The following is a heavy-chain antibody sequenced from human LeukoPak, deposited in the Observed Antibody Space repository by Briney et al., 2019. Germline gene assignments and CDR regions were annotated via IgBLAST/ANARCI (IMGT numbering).Heavy chain of an antibody. J-gene: IGHJ6*02. CDR3: ARDGELGYCSCGGCSTTSYYYYGMDV. CDR1: VFSFRSYS. Sequence: GGSLRLSCAPSVFSFRSYSMNWVREAPGKGRGWVSSISSSIVYIYYAGSVKGRLNISRDKAKKSLYLQMNSLRAEDTAVYYCARDGELGYCSCGGCSTTSYYYYGMDVWGQGTTVTVSS. D-gene: IGHD2-15*01. V-gene: IGHV3-21*01. CDR2: ISSSIVYI.